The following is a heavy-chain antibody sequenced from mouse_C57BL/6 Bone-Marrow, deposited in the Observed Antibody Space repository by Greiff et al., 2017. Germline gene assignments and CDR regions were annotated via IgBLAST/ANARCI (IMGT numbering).Heavy chain of an antibody. D-gene: IGHD2-2*01. CDR2: IYPGSGST. CDR1: GYTFTSYW. Sequence: QVHVKQPGAELVKPGASVKMSCKASGYTFTSYWITWVKQRPGQGLEWIGDIYPGSGSTNYNEKFKSKATLTVDTSSSTAYMQLSSLTSEDSAVYYCARSLWLRRAWFAYWGQGTLVTVSA. V-gene: IGHV1-55*01. J-gene: IGHJ3*01. CDR3: ARSLWLRRAWFAY.